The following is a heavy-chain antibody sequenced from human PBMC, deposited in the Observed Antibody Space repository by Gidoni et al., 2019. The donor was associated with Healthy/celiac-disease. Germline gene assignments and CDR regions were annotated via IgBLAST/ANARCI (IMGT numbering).Heavy chain of an antibody. CDR3: AKGQYGDHYYYYGMDV. V-gene: IGHV3-9*01. J-gene: IGHJ6*02. D-gene: IGHD4-17*01. CDR2: ISWNSGSI. CDR1: GFTFDDYA. Sequence: EVQLVESGGGLVQPGRSLRLSCAASGFTFDDYAMHWVRQAPGKGLEWVSGISWNSGSIGYADSVKGRFTISRDNAKNSLYLQMNSLRAEDTALYHCAKGQYGDHYYYYGMDVWGQGTTVTVSS.